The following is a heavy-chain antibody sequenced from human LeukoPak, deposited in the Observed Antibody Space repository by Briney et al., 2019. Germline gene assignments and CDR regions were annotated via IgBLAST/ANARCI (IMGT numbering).Heavy chain of an antibody. CDR3: ARDQKHGYTYGYPLDF. D-gene: IGHD5-18*01. CDR1: GFTFSSYG. V-gene: IGHV3-30*02. J-gene: IGHJ4*02. Sequence: GGSLRLSCAASGFTFSSYGMHWVRQAPGKGLEWVAFIRYDGSNKNYADSVKGRFTISRDNSKNTLYLQMNSLRDEDTAVYYCARDQKHGYTYGYPLDFWGQGTLVTVSS. CDR2: IRYDGSNK.